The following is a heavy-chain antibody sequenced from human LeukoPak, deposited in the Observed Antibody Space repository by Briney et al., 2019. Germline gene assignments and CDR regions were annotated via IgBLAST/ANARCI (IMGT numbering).Heavy chain of an antibody. CDR2: IYYSGST. D-gene: IGHD3-3*01. J-gene: IGHJ4*02. Sequence: SETLSLTCTVSGGSISSGDYYWSWIRQPPGKGLEWIGYIYYSGSTYYNPSLKSRVTISVDTSKNQFSLKLSSVTAADTAVYYCARVFGVVIMRVFDYWGQGTLVTVSS. CDR1: GGSISSGDYY. CDR3: ARVFGVVIMRVFDY. V-gene: IGHV4-30-4*01.